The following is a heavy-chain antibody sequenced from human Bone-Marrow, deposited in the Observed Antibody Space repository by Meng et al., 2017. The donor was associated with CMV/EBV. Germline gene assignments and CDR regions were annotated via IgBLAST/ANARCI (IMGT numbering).Heavy chain of an antibody. Sequence: SETLSLTCAVYGGSFSGYYWSWIRQPPGKGLEWIGEINHSGSTNYNPSLKSRVTISVDTSKNQFSLKLSSVTAADTAVYYCARGGLYSSSWYDPWGQGTLVTVSS. D-gene: IGHD6-13*01. V-gene: IGHV4-34*01. CDR3: ARGGLYSSSWYDP. CDR2: INHSGST. CDR1: GGSFSGYY. J-gene: IGHJ5*02.